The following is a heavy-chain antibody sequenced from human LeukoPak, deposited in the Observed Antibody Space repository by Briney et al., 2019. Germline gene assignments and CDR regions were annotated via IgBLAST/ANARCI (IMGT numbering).Heavy chain of an antibody. CDR1: GFTFSSYA. D-gene: IGHD6-19*01. Sequence: GGSLRLSCAASGFTFSSYAMSWVRQAPGKGPEWVSSISGSGGSTYYGDSVKGRFTISRDNSKNTLYLQMNSLRAEDTAVYYCSAQWLVLGAFDIWGQGTMATVSS. CDR3: SAQWLVLGAFDI. CDR2: ISGSGGST. V-gene: IGHV3-23*01. J-gene: IGHJ3*02.